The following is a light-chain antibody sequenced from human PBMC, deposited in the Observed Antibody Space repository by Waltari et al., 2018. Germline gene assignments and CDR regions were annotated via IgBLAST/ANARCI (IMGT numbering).Light chain of an antibody. J-gene: IGLJ1*01. CDR3: ISYTSGSIVV. V-gene: IGLV2-14*01. Sequence: QSALTQPASVSGSPGQSITISCTGTSSDGGGYDFVSWYQQHPGKAPKLIIYEVSNRPSGFSHRFFASKSGSTVSLTISGLQAEDEADYYCISYTSGSIVVFGTGTKVTVL. CDR2: EVS. CDR1: SSDGGGYDF.